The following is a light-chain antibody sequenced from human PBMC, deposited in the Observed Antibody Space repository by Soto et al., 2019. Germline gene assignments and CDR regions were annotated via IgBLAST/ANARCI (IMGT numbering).Light chain of an antibody. CDR2: EGS. Sequence: QSALTQPASVSGSPGQSITISCTGTSSDVGSYKFVSWYQQHPGKAPKLMIYEGSRRPSGVSNRFSGSKSGNTASLTISGLQAEDEADYYCCSYAGSGTYYVFGTGTKVTVL. CDR3: CSYAGSGTYYV. V-gene: IGLV2-23*01. J-gene: IGLJ1*01. CDR1: SSDVGSYKF.